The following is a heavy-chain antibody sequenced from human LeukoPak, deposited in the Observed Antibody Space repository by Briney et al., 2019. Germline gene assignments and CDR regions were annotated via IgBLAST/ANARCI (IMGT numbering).Heavy chain of an antibody. CDR1: GFTFSSYW. V-gene: IGHV3-7*01. J-gene: IGHJ4*02. Sequence: GSLRLSCAASGFTFSSYWMSWVRQAPGKGLEWVANIKQDGSEKYYVDSVKGRFTISRDNAKNSLYLQMNSLRAEDTAVYYCARGLEIAVPAAIRGYWGQGTLVTVSS. CDR2: IKQDGSEK. CDR3: ARGLEIAVPAAIRGY. D-gene: IGHD2-2*01.